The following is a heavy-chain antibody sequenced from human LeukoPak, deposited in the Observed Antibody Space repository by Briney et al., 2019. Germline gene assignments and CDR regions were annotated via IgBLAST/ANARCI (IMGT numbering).Heavy chain of an antibody. CDR2: INHSGST. Sequence: SETLSLTCAVYGGSFSGYYWSWIRQPPGKGLEWIGEINHSGSTNYNPSLKSRVTISVDTSKNQFSLKLSSVTAADTAVYYCARGRKVRGVNPYDMDVWGEGTTVTVSS. J-gene: IGHJ6*04. CDR3: ARGRKVRGVNPYDMDV. D-gene: IGHD3-10*01. CDR1: GGSFSGYY. V-gene: IGHV4-34*01.